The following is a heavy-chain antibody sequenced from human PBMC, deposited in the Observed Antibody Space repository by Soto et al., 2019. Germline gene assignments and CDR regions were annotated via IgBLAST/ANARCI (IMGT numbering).Heavy chain of an antibody. CDR3: ATNVDTTGWFDP. CDR1: GFTFSDYY. CDR2: ISSSGGTI. D-gene: IGHD5-18*01. V-gene: IGHV3-11*01. Sequence: QVQLMESGGALVKPGGSLRLSCAASGFTFSDYYMSWIRQAPGKGLEWISYISSSGGTIFYADSVKGRFTISRDNAKNSLYLQMTSLRAEDSAIYYCATNVDTTGWFDPWGHGPLVTVSS. J-gene: IGHJ5*02.